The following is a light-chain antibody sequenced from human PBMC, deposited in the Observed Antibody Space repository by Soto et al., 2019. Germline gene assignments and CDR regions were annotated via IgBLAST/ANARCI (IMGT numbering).Light chain of an antibody. CDR1: QSISSY. CDR2: GAS. CDR3: QQSHSTPHT. V-gene: IGKV1-39*01. Sequence: DIQMTQSPSSLSASVGDRVTITCRASQSISSYLNWYQQKPGKASKVLISGASSLQSRVPLRFSGSGSGTDFTLTISSLQSEDLASYYCQQSHSTPHTFGGGTKVEIK. J-gene: IGKJ4*01.